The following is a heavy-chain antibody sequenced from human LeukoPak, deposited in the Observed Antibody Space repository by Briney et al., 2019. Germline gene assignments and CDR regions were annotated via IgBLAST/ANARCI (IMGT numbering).Heavy chain of an antibody. CDR3: ARESWSDSVAFDI. V-gene: IGHV3-21*01. D-gene: IGHD3-3*01. CDR2: IDGRGGAK. CDR1: GFTFSSST. J-gene: IGHJ3*02. Sequence: GGSLRLSCAASGFTFSSSTMNWVRQAPGKGLEWVSSIDGRGGAKYYADSVTGRFTISRDNSKRTLYLQMNSLRAEGTAMYYCARESWSDSVAFDIWGLGTMVIVSS.